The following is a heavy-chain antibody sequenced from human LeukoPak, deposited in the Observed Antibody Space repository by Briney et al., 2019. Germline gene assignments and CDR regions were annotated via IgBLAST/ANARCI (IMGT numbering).Heavy chain of an antibody. CDR1: GFTFSSYE. Sequence: GGSLRLSCIASGFTFSSYEINWVRQAPGKGLEWVGRIKSKTDGGTTDYAAPVKGRFTISRDDSKNTLYLQMNSLKTEDTAVYYCTTISSSCFCAFDIWGQGTMVTVSS. D-gene: IGHD6-13*01. J-gene: IGHJ3*02. CDR2: IKSKTDGGTT. V-gene: IGHV3-15*01. CDR3: TTISSSCFCAFDI.